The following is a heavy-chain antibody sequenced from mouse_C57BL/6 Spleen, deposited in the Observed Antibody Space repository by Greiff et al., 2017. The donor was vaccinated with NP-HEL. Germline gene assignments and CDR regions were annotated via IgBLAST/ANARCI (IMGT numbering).Heavy chain of an antibody. CDR2: ISSGGSYT. J-gene: IGHJ2*01. CDR1: GFTFSSYG. V-gene: IGHV5-6*01. CDR3: ARHEGIYSDY. Sequence: EVQRVESGGDLVKPGGSLKLSCAASGFTFSSYGMSWVRQTPDKRLEWVATISSGGSYTYYPDSVKGRFTISRDNAKNTLYLQMSSLKSEDTAMYYCARHEGIYSDYWGQGTTLTVSS.